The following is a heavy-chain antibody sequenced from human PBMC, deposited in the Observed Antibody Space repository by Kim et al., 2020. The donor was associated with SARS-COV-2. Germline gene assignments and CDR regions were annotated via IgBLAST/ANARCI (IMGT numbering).Heavy chain of an antibody. J-gene: IGHJ6*02. CDR1: GFSLSTTGVG. D-gene: IGHD3-10*01. V-gene: IGHV2-5*02. Sequence: SGPTLVKPTQTLTLTCTFSGFSLSTTGVGVGWIRQPPGKALEWLAFIFWDDDQRYSPSLNSRLTVTKDTSKNQVVLTMTNMDPVDTATYFCAHIMIRGVIKIYAMDVWGQGTTVTVS. CDR3: AHIMIRGVIKIYAMDV. CDR2: IFWDDDQ.